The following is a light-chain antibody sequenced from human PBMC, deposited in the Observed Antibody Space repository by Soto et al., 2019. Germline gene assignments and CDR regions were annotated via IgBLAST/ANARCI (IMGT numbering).Light chain of an antibody. Sequence: DIQLTQSPSFLSASVGDRVTITCRASQGISSYLAWYQQKPGKAPNLLIYAASTLQSGVTSRFSGSGSGTEFTLTISSLQPDDFATYYCQQHNNYPFTFGPGTKVDIK. CDR2: AAS. CDR1: QGISSY. V-gene: IGKV1-9*01. CDR3: QQHNNYPFT. J-gene: IGKJ3*01.